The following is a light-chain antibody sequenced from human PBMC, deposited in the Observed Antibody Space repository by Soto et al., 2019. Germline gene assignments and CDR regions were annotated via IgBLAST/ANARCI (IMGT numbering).Light chain of an antibody. Sequence: ETVLTQSPGTLSLSPGEGATLSCRASQSVRSTYLVWYQQKPGQAPRLLIYGASNRATGIPDRFSGGGSGTDFTLTISRLEPEDFATYYCLLDFGYFWAFGQGTKVDIK. J-gene: IGKJ1*01. V-gene: IGKV3-20*01. CDR2: GAS. CDR1: QSVRSTY. CDR3: LLDFGYFWA.